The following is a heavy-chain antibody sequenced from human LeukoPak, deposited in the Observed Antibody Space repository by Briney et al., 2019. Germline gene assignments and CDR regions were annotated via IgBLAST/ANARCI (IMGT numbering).Heavy chain of an antibody. CDR1: GYTFTFYG. CDR2: ISAYNCKT. Sequence: ASVTVSFTASGYTFTFYGFSWVGQPAGQGGEWMGWISAYNCKTNNAHKRQCRVATTTDTSTNKAYMELRSLRSDDRAVYYCASAIGGVIADYWGQGTLVPVS. V-gene: IGHV1-18*01. CDR3: ASAIGGVIADY. J-gene: IGHJ4*02. D-gene: IGHD3-16*02.